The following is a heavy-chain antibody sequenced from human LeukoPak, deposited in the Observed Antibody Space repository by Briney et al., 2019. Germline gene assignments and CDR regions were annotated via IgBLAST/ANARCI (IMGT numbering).Heavy chain of an antibody. Sequence: AGGSLRLSCAASGFTFSGHSMNWVRQAPGKGLEWVSYISSSSGTIYYADSVKGRFIISRDNAKNSLYLQMNSLRAEDTAVYYCARRSCSDGSCSKPGDYWGQGTLVTVPS. CDR3: ARRSCSDGSCSKPGDY. CDR1: GFTFSGHS. V-gene: IGHV3-48*01. D-gene: IGHD2-15*01. CDR2: ISSSSGTI. J-gene: IGHJ4*02.